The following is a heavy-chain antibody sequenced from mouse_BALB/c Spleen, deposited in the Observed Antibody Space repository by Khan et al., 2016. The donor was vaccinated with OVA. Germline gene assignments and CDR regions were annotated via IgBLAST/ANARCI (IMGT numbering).Heavy chain of an antibody. CDR2: IYYSGTI. CDR3: GRDYGSVYWYFDG. D-gene: IGHD1-1*01. Sequence: VQLKQSGPGLVKPSQTVSLTCTVTGISITTGNYRWSWIRPFPGNKLEWIGNIYYSGTISYNPSLTSRTTITRDTSKHRFFLEMNSLTAEDTATYYSGRDYGSVYWYFDGWGAGTTVTVSS. V-gene: IGHV3-5*02. J-gene: IGHJ1*01. CDR1: GISITTGNYR.